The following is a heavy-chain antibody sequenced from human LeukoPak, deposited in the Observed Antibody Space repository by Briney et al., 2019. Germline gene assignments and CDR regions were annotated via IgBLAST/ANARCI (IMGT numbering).Heavy chain of an antibody. J-gene: IGHJ4*02. V-gene: IGHV4-34*01. CDR1: GGSFSGYY. CDR3: ARVSTMIVVVSGYFDY. D-gene: IGHD3-22*01. CDR2: IYYSGST. Sequence: SETLSLTCAVYGGSFSGYYWSWIRQPPGKGLEWIGSIYYSGSTYYNPSLKSRVTISVDTSKNQFSLKLSSVTAADTAVYYCARVSTMIVVVSGYFDYWGQGTLVTVSS.